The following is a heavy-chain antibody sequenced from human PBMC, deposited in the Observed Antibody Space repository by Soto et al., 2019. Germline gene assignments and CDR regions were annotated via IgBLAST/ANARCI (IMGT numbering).Heavy chain of an antibody. CDR3: ARGPWIDYVWGSYRLLYYFDY. Sequence: ASETLSLTCTVSGGSISSGGYYWSWIRQHPGKGLEWIGYIYYSGSTYYNPSLKSRVTISVDTSKNQFSLKLSSVTAADTAVYYCARGPWIDYVWGSYRLLYYFDYWGQGTLVTVSS. V-gene: IGHV4-31*03. CDR2: IYYSGST. J-gene: IGHJ4*02. CDR1: GGSISSGGYY. D-gene: IGHD3-16*02.